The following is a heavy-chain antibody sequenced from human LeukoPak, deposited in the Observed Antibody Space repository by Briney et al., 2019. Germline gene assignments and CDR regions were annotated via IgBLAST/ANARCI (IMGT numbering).Heavy chain of an antibody. CDR2: INQDGSEK. V-gene: IGHV3-7*01. CDR3: ARDRSPSY. Sequence: GGSLRLSCAASGFTFSSYWMSWVRQAPGKGLEWVANINQDGSEKYYVDSVKGRFSISRDNAKNSMYLQMNSLRAEDTALYYCARDRSPSYWGQGTLVTVSS. D-gene: IGHD3-10*01. J-gene: IGHJ4*02. CDR1: GFTFSSYW.